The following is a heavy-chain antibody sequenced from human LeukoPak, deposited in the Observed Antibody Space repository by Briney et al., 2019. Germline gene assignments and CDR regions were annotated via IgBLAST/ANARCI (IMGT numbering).Heavy chain of an antibody. CDR1: GGTFSSYA. V-gene: IGHV1-69*04. Sequence: SVKVSCKASGGTFSSYAISWVREAPGQGLEWMGRIIPILGIANYAQKFQGRVTITADKSTSTAYMELSSLRSEDTAVYYCARDGGSSWPLFDYWGQGTLVTVSS. CDR3: ARDGGSSWPLFDY. D-gene: IGHD6-13*01. CDR2: IIPILGIA. J-gene: IGHJ4*02.